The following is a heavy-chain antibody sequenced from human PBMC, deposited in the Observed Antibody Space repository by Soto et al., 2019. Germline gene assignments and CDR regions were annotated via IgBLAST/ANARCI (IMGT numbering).Heavy chain of an antibody. Sequence: GGSLRLSCAASGFTFSAYCMRWVRLVPGKGLVWVSRIKTDGGSTYYADSVKGRFTISRDNSKNTLYLQMSSLRAEDTAVYYCVKTVVAATWFDPWGQGTLVTVSS. J-gene: IGHJ5*02. V-gene: IGHV3-74*01. CDR2: IKTDGGST. CDR1: GFTFSAYC. D-gene: IGHD2-15*01. CDR3: VKTVVAATWFDP.